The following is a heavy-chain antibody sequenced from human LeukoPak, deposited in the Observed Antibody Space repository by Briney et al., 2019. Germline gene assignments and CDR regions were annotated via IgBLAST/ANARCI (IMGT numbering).Heavy chain of an antibody. V-gene: IGHV3-49*03. J-gene: IGHJ4*02. CDR3: TKGDYHAY. CDR2: IRSNTYGGRA. Sequence: GGSLRLSCTASGFTFGDYAMSWFRQAPGKGLEWVGFIRSNTYGGRAEYAASVKGRFTISRDDSKSIAYLQMNSLKTEDTAVYYCTKGDYHAYWGQGTLATVSS. CDR1: GFTFGDYA.